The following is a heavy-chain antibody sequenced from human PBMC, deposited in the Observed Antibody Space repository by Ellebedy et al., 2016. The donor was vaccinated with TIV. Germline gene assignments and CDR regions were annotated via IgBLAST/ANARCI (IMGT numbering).Heavy chain of an antibody. CDR3: ASPSGSYYGAFDI. Sequence: SETLSLTXTVSGGSISSSSYYWGWIRQPPEKGLEWIGSIYYSGSTYYNPSLKSRVTISVDTSKNQFSLKLSSVTAADTAVYYCASPSGSYYGAFDIWGQGTMVTVSS. CDR1: GGSISSSSYY. V-gene: IGHV4-39*01. CDR2: IYYSGST. D-gene: IGHD1-26*01. J-gene: IGHJ3*02.